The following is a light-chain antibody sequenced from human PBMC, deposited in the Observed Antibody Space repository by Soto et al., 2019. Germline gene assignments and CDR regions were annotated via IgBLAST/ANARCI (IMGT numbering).Light chain of an antibody. V-gene: IGKV3-15*01. Sequence: EIVMTQSPATLSVSPGERATLSCRASQSVSSNLAWYQQQSGQAPRLLIYGASTMATGIPARFSGSGSGTEFSLTICRLLSEDFAVYYCQQYNNWPPWTFGQGTKVEIK. J-gene: IGKJ1*01. CDR3: QQYNNWPPWT. CDR2: GAS. CDR1: QSVSSN.